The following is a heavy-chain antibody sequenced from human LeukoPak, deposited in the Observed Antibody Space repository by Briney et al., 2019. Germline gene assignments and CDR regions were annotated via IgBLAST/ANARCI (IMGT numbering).Heavy chain of an antibody. D-gene: IGHD6-13*01. CDR1: GGSISSGGYS. CDR3: ARLWVAAAGTGGPFDP. V-gene: IGHV4-61*08. CDR2: IYYSGST. Sequence: PSETLSLTCAVSGGSISSGGYSWSWIRQPPGKGLEWIGYIYYSGSTNYNPSLKSRVTISVDTSKNQFSLKLSSVTAADTAVYYCARLWVAAAGTGGPFDPWGQGTLVTVSS. J-gene: IGHJ5*02.